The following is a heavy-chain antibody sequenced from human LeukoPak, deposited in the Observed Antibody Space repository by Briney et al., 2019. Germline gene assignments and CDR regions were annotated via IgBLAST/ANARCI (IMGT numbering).Heavy chain of an antibody. CDR1: GFTFSSYS. J-gene: IGHJ4*02. V-gene: IGHV3-48*04. CDR2: ISSSSSTI. CDR3: AATYYYDSSGYYIDY. D-gene: IGHD3-22*01. Sequence: GGSLRLSCAASGFTFSSYSMNWVRQAPGKGLEWVSYISSSSSTIYYADSVKGRFTISRDNAKNSLYLQMNSLRAEDTAVYYCAATYYYDSSGYYIDYWGQGTLVTVSS.